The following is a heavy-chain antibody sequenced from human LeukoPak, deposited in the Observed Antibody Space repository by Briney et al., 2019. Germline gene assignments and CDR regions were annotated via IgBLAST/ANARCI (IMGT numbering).Heavy chain of an antibody. Sequence: ASVKVSCKASGYAFTSYYMHWVRQAPGQGLEWKGVINPSSTGTSYAQKFQGRVTMTRERSTSTVYMELSSLRSEDTAVYYCARDPIRDGYNLELDYWGQGALITVSS. CDR2: INPSSTGT. CDR3: ARDPIRDGYNLELDY. J-gene: IGHJ4*02. V-gene: IGHV1-46*01. CDR1: GYAFTSYY. D-gene: IGHD5-24*01.